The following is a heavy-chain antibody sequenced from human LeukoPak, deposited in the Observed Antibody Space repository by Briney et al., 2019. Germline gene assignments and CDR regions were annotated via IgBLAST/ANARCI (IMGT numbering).Heavy chain of an antibody. J-gene: IGHJ3*02. CDR3: AIDILTGYHTAEGAFDI. V-gene: IGHV5-51*01. CDR1: GYKFTNYW. Sequence: GESLKISCKASGYKFTNYWIGWVRQMPGKGLEWMGIVDPDDSQSSYSPSFQGQVTISADKSISTAYLQWSSLKASDTAMYYCAIDILTGYHTAEGAFDIWGQGTMVTVSS. CDR2: VDPDDSQS. D-gene: IGHD3-9*01.